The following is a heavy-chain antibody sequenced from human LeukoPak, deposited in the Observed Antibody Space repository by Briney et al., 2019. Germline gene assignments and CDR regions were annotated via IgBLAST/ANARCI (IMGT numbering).Heavy chain of an antibody. CDR3: AKWGDYDVLTGYYVSDY. V-gene: IGHV3-23*01. D-gene: IGHD3-9*01. J-gene: IGHJ4*02. CDR1: GFTFSNYA. CDR2: ITGGGGNT. Sequence: GGSLRLSCAASGFTFSNYAMSWVRQAPGKGLEWVSAITGGGGNTYYADSVKGRFTISRDNSKNTLYLQMNSLRAEDTAVYYCAKWGDYDVLTGYYVSDYWGQGTLVTVSS.